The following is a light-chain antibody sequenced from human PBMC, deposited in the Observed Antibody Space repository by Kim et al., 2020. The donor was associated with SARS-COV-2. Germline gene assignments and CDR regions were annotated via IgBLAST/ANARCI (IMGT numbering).Light chain of an antibody. CDR1: SLRSYY. V-gene: IGLV3-19*01. J-gene: IGLJ2*01. CDR3: NSRDSSGNHHVV. CDR2: GKN. Sequence: SSELTQDPAVSVALGQTVRITCQGDSLRSYYASWYQQKPGQAPVLVIYGKNNRPSGIPDRFSGSRSGNTASLTITGAQAEDEADYYCNSRDSSGNHHVVF.